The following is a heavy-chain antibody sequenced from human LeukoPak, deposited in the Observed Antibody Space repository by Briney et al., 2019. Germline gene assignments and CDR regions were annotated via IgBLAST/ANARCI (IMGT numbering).Heavy chain of an antibody. Sequence: SSETLSLTCTVSGGSISGSSYYWGWIRQPPGKGLEWIGSIYYSGSTYYNPSLKSRVTISVDTSKNQLSLKLFFVTAADTAVYYCARGKFSIAAAGTRWFDPWGQGTLVTVSS. CDR2: IYYSGST. CDR3: ARGKFSIAAAGTRWFDP. V-gene: IGHV4-39*02. CDR1: GGSISGSSYY. J-gene: IGHJ5*02. D-gene: IGHD6-13*01.